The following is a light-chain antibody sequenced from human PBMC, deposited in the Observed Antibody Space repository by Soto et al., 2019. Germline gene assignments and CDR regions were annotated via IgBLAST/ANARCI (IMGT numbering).Light chain of an antibody. CDR2: DVT. CDR1: SSDVGRFNF. V-gene: IGLV2-14*03. CDR3: SSYSARSPYV. Sequence: QSVLTQPASVSGSPGQSITISCTGTSSDVGRFNFVHWFQQHPGKAPKLLIYDVTKRPSGVSNRFSGSKSGNTASLTISGIQTEDEADDYCSSYSARSPYVFGTGTKVTVL. J-gene: IGLJ1*01.